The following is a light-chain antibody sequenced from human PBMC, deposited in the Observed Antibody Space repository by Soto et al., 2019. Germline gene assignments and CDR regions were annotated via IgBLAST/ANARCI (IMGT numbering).Light chain of an antibody. CDR3: QQYNSWPPLT. Sequence: EIVMTQSPATLSVSPGERATLSCRASQSVSSNLAWYQQKPGQAPRLLIYGASTRATGNPARFSGSGSGTEFTLTISSLQSEDFAVYYCQQYNSWPPLTFGGGTKVEIK. CDR2: GAS. V-gene: IGKV3-15*01. J-gene: IGKJ4*01. CDR1: QSVSSN.